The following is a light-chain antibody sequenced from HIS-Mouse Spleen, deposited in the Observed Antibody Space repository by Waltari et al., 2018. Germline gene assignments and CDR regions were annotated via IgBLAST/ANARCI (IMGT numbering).Light chain of an antibody. J-gene: IGKJ3*01. V-gene: IGKV4-1*01. CDR1: QSVLYSSNNKNY. CDR2: WAS. Sequence: DIVMTQSPDSLAVSLGERATIHCKSSQSVLYSSNNKNYLAWYQQKPGQPPKLLIYWASTRESGVPDRFSGSGSGTDFTLTISSLQAEDVAVYHCQQYYSTPLFTFGPGTKVDIK. CDR3: QQYYSTPLFT.